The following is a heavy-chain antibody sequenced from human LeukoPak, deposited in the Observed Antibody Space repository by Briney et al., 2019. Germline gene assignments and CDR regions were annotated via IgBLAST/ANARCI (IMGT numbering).Heavy chain of an antibody. J-gene: IGHJ4*02. V-gene: IGHV4-59*08. Sequence: SETLSLTCTVSGGSISSYYWSWIRQPPGKGLEWMGYIYYSGSTNYDPSLKSRVTISVDTSKNKFSLKLSFVPAADTAVYYCARHRQGGIYSSSWYAFDYWGQGTLVTVSS. CDR2: IYYSGST. D-gene: IGHD6-13*01. CDR3: ARHRQGGIYSSSWYAFDY. CDR1: GGSISSYY.